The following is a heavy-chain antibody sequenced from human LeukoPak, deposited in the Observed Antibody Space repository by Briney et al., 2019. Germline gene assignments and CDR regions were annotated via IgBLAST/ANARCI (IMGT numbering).Heavy chain of an antibody. D-gene: IGHD3-22*01. CDR3: ARYSSGYYQYFDY. CDR2: INPSGGST. V-gene: IGHV1-46*01. J-gene: IGHJ4*02. Sequence: ASVKVSCKASGGTFSSYAISWVRQAPGQGLEWMGIINPSGGSTSYAQKFQGRVTMTRDTSTSTVYMELSSLRSEDTAVYYCARYSSGYYQYFDYWGQGTLVTVSS. CDR1: GGTFSSYA.